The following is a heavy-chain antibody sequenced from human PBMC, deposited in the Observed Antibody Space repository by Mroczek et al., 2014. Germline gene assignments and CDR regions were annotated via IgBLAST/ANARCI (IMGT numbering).Heavy chain of an antibody. D-gene: IGHD6-13*01. CDR1: GGSIRQISYV. Sequence: QLQDGPRTGRSLRXTLSLTCTVSGGSIRQISYVLGLDPSSPQGRGWSGLGLYITMGLPTTTRPSKSRVTISLDTSKNQFSLQLNSVTAADTAVFYCARLVASAPGLFFWGQGTLVTVSS. V-gene: IGHV4-39*01. CDR2: YITMGLP. CDR3: ARLVASAPGLFF. J-gene: IGHJ4*02.